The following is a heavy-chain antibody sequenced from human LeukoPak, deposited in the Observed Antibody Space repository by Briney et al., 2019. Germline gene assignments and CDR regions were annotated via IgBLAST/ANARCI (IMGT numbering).Heavy chain of an antibody. CDR1: GFTFSSYS. D-gene: IGHD3-10*01. V-gene: IGHV3-21*01. Sequence: PGGSLRLSCAASGFTFSSYSMNWVRQAPGKGLEWVSSISSSSSYMSYAGSVKGRFTISRDNANNSLYLQMNSLRAEGTAVYYCAREVLWFGELLSWGQGTLVTVSS. CDR2: ISSSSSYM. CDR3: AREVLWFGELLS. J-gene: IGHJ5*02.